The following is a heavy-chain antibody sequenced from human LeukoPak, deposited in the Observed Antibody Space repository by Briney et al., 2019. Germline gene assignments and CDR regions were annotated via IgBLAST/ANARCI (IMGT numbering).Heavy chain of an antibody. D-gene: IGHD6-25*01. CDR1: GFTFSSYA. J-gene: IGHJ4*02. CDR3: ARDPGRRLRYYFDY. V-gene: IGHV3-30-3*01. Sequence: GGSLRLSCAASGFTFSSYAMHWVRQAPGKGLEWVAVISYDGSNKYYADSVKGRFTISRDNSKNTLYLQMNSLRAEDTAVYYCARDPGRRLRYYFDYWGQGTLVTVSS. CDR2: ISYDGSNK.